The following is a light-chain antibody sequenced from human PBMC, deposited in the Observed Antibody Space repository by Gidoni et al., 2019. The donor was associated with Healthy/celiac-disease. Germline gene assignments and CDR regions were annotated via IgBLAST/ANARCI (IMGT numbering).Light chain of an antibody. Sequence: QSALTQPASVSGSPGQSITISCTGTSSYVGGYNYVSWYQQPPGKAPKLMIYEVSNRPSGVPDRFSGSKSGNTASLTISGLQAEDEADYYCSSYTSSSPYVFGTGTKVTVL. CDR1: SSYVGGYNY. CDR2: EVS. V-gene: IGLV2-14*01. CDR3: SSYTSSSPYV. J-gene: IGLJ1*01.